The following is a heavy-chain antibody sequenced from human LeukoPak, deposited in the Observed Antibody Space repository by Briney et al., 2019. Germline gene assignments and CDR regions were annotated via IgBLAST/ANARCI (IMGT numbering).Heavy chain of an antibody. D-gene: IGHD1-1*01. CDR2: INHSGST. V-gene: IGHV4-34*01. J-gene: IGHJ5*02. CDR1: GGSFSGYY. CDR3: ARAKNMEGWFDP. Sequence: SETLSLTCAVYGGSFSGYYWSWIRQPPGKGLEWIGEINHSGSTNYNPSLKSRVTISVDTSKNQFSLKLSSVTAADTAVYYRARAKNMEGWFDPWGQGTLVTVSS.